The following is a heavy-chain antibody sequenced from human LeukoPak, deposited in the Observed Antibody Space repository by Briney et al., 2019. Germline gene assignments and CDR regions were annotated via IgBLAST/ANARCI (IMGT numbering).Heavy chain of an antibody. D-gene: IGHD3-22*01. J-gene: IGHJ4*02. CDR1: GGSFSAYY. V-gene: IGHV4-34*01. CDR2: INHNGNT. Sequence: SETLSLTCAVYGGSFSAYYWSWIRQPPGKGLEWIGEINHNGNTNYNPSLKSRLTISVDTSKIQFSLKLTSVTAADTAVYYCARVPWPYYYDTTGYSIQNYFDYWGQGTLVTVSS. CDR3: ARVPWPYYYDTTGYSIQNYFDY.